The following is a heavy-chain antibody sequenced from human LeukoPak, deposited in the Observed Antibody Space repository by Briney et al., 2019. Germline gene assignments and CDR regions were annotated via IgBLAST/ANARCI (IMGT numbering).Heavy chain of an antibody. Sequence: PSETLSLTCAVYGGSFSGYYWSWIRQPPGKGLEWIGEINHSGSTNYNPSLKSRVTISVDTSKNQFSLKLSSVTAADTAVYYCARGSSGFTHNYFDYWGQGTLVTVSS. CDR1: GGSFSGYY. CDR3: ARGSSGFTHNYFDY. D-gene: IGHD6-19*01. J-gene: IGHJ4*02. V-gene: IGHV4-34*01. CDR2: INHSGST.